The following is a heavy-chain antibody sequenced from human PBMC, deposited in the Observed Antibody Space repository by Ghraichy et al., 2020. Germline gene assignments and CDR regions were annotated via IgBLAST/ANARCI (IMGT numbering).Heavy chain of an antibody. CDR2: IKQDGSER. D-gene: IGHD7-27*01. J-gene: IGHJ4*02. V-gene: IGHV3-7*01. Sequence: GRSLRLSCTASEFTFSTYWMTWLRQAPGKGLEWVASIKQDGSERYYVDSVKGRFTISRDNVKNSLFLQMNSLRADDTAVYYCTRGSWGFYYWGQGALVTVSS. CDR3: TRGSWGFYY. CDR1: EFTFSTYW.